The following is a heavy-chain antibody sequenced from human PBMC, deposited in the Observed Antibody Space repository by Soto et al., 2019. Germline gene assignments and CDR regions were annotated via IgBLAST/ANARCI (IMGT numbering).Heavy chain of an antibody. J-gene: IGHJ5*01. CDR1: GYTFTRYG. Sequence: ASVKVSCKASGYTFTRYGISWVRQAPGQGLEWMGWISAYNGNTNYAQKLQGRVTMTTDTSTRTAFMELRSLGSDDTAVYYCARVRVRLGWFDSWGQGTLVTVSS. CDR2: ISAYNGNT. D-gene: IGHD3-10*01. CDR3: ARVRVRLGWFDS. V-gene: IGHV1-18*01.